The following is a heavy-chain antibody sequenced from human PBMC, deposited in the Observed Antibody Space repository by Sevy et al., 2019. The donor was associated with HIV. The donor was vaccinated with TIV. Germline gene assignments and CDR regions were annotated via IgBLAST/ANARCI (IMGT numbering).Heavy chain of an antibody. CDR2: IYYSGST. CDR3: ARTYYDFWSGYYVDY. Sequence: SETLSLTCTVSGGSISSYYWSWIRQPPGKGLEWIGYIYYSGSTNYNPSLKSRVTISVDTSKNQFSLKLSSVTAVDTAVYYCARTYYDFWSGYYVDYWGQGTLVTVSS. CDR1: GGSISSYY. D-gene: IGHD3-3*01. J-gene: IGHJ4*02. V-gene: IGHV4-59*01.